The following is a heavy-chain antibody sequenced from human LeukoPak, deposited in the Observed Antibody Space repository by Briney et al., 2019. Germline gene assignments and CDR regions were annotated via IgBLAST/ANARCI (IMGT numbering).Heavy chain of an antibody. V-gene: IGHV4-59*01. CDR3: ARDIGYYDSSGYYDY. J-gene: IGHJ4*02. D-gene: IGHD3-22*01. CDR1: GGSISSYY. CDR2: IYYSGST. Sequence: SETLSLACTVSGGSISSYYWSWSRQPPGKGLEWMGYIYYSGSTNYNPSLKSRVTISVDTSKNQFSLKLSSVTAADTAVYYCARDIGYYDSSGYYDYWGQGTLVTVSS.